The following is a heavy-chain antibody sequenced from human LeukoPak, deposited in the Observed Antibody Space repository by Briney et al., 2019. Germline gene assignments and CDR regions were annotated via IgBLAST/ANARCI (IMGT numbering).Heavy chain of an antibody. V-gene: IGHV3-48*01. CDR3: AKISTVTDNFGH. CDR2: ISSSSSTI. CDR1: GFTFSSYS. J-gene: IGHJ4*02. Sequence: PGGSLRLSCAASGFTFSSYSMNWVRQAPGKGLEWVSYISSSSSTIYYADSVKGRFTISRDNAKNSLYLQMNSLRAEDTAVYFCAKISTVTDNFGHWGQGTLVTVSS. D-gene: IGHD4-17*01.